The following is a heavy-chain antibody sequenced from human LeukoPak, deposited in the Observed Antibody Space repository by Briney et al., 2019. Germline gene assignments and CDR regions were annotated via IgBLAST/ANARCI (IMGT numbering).Heavy chain of an antibody. Sequence: ASVKVSCKASGYTFTSYDINWVRQATGQGLEWMGWMNPNSGNTGYAQKFQGRVTMTRNTSISTAYMELSSLRSEDTAVYYCARVAGSGRGWKSGYYFDYWGQGTLVTVSS. J-gene: IGHJ4*02. CDR2: MNPNSGNT. V-gene: IGHV1-8*01. CDR1: GYTFTSYD. CDR3: ARVAGSGRGWKSGYYFDY. D-gene: IGHD3-10*01.